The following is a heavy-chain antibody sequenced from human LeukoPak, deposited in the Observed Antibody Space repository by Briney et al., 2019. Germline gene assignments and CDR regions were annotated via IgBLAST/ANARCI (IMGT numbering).Heavy chain of an antibody. D-gene: IGHD4-17*01. CDR1: GFTFSSYA. V-gene: IGHV3-30-3*01. Sequence: PGRSLRLSCAASGFTFSSYAMHWVRQAPGKGLEWVAVISYDGSNKYYADSVKGRFTISRDNSKNTLYLQMNSLRAEDTAVHYCASPPPDYGDYAPLWGQGTLVTVSS. CDR2: ISYDGSNK. J-gene: IGHJ4*02. CDR3: ASPPPDYGDYAPL.